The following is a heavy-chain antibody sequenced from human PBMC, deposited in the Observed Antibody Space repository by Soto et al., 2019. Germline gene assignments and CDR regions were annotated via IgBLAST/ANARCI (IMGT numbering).Heavy chain of an antibody. D-gene: IGHD2-15*01. CDR2: ISYDGSNK. CDR1: GFTFSSYG. CDR3: AKDFSTCSGGRCYLGSMDV. V-gene: IGHV3-30*18. Sequence: GGSLRLSCAASGFTFSSYGMHWVRQAPGKGLEWVAVISYDGSNKYYADSVKGRFTISRDNSKNTLYLQMNSLRAEDTAVYYCAKDFSTCSGGRCYLGSMDVWGKGTTVTVSS. J-gene: IGHJ6*03.